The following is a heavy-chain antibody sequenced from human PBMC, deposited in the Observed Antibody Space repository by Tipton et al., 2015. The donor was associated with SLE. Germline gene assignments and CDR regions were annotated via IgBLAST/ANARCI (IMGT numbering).Heavy chain of an antibody. CDR2: IFYSGKP. Sequence: GLVKPSETLSLICTVSGFSISTGFYWGWIRQAPGRGLEWIGSIFYSGKPDLNPSLKSRAGMSVDTSKNQISLKLTSVTAADTAVYYCARHGPLQTDSYDYGDYLEYWGQGTLVTVSS. CDR3: ARHGPLQTDSYDYGDYLEY. V-gene: IGHV4-38-2*02. D-gene: IGHD4/OR15-4a*01. CDR1: GFSISTGFY. J-gene: IGHJ4*02.